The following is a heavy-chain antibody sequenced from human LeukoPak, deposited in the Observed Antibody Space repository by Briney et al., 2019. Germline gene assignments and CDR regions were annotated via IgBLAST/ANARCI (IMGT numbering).Heavy chain of an antibody. D-gene: IGHD3-22*01. CDR1: GITVSSYY. J-gene: IGHJ3*01. Sequence: PGGSLRLSCAGSGITVSSYYMSWVRQAPGRGLEWVSVMHIGGQTHYANSVKGRFTISRDESKNTLYLQMHTLSANDTAVYYCARGNYYDYAFDVWGQGTMVTVSS. V-gene: IGHV3-66*01. CDR2: MHIGGQT. CDR3: ARGNYYDYAFDV.